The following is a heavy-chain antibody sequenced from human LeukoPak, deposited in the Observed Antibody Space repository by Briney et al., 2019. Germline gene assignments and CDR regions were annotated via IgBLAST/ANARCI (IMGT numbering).Heavy chain of an antibody. CDR2: INPGGST. J-gene: IGHJ4*02. CDR3: ARRMLGYYFDY. CDR1: GGTFSGYY. Sequence: ASETLSLTSGVYGGTFSGYYWSWIRQPPGKGLEWIGDINPGGSTNYNPSLKSRVTLSADTSKNQFSLTLNSVTAADTAVYYCARRMLGYYFDYWGQGALVTVSS. D-gene: IGHD2-8*01. V-gene: IGHV4-34*01.